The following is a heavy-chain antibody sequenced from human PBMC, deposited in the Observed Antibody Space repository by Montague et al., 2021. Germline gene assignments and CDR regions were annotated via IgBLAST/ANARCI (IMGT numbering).Heavy chain of an antibody. V-gene: IGHV4-34*01. CDR3: AIGRRLGKIAMAPGLIPHLDY. D-gene: IGHD5-24*01. CDR1: GGSFSSYY. CDR2: ITQHGAT. Sequence: SETLSLTCAVYGGSFSSYYWSGIRQSTRGGLECIGAITQHGATYHSPSLRNRVTLSVDTAKNQFSLNLYAVNAADTGIYYCAIGRRLGKIAMAPGLIPHLDYWGQGTLVTVSS. J-gene: IGHJ4*02.